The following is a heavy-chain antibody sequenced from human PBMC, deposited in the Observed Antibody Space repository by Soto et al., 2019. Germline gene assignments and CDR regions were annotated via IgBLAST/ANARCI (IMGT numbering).Heavy chain of an antibody. CDR3: AGDSSGYSYDAFDI. V-gene: IGHV3-74*01. Sequence: EVQLVESGGGLVQPGGSLRLSCAASRFTFSTYWMHWVRQAPGKGLVWVSRINSDGTGTSYADSVKGRITISRDNAKNTLYLQMNSLRSEDPAVYYCAGDSSGYSYDAFDIWGQGTMVTVSS. CDR1: RFTFSTYW. CDR2: INSDGTGT. D-gene: IGHD3-22*01. J-gene: IGHJ3*02.